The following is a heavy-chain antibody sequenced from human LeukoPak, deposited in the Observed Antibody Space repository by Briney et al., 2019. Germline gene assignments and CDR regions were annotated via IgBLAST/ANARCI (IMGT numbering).Heavy chain of an antibody. CDR1: GGSFSGYY. J-gene: IGHJ5*02. CDR2: INHSGST. CDR3: ARDTNWFDP. V-gene: IGHV4-34*01. Sequence: SETLSLTCAVYGGSFSGYYWSWIRRPPGKGLEWIGEINHSGSTNYNPSLKSRVTISVDTSKNQFSLKLSSVTAADTAVYYCARDTNWFDPWGQGTLVTVSS.